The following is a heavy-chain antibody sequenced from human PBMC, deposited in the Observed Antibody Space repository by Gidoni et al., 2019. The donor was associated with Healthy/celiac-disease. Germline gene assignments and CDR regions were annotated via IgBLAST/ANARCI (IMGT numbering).Heavy chain of an antibody. Sequence: QVQLVQSGAEVKKPGASVKVSCKASGYTFTGYYMHWVRQAPGQGLEWMGWINPNSGGTNYAQKFQGRVTMTRDTSISTAYMELSRLRSDDTAVYYCAREESGSSWYSRREDFDYWGQGTLVTVSS. J-gene: IGHJ4*02. CDR2: INPNSGGT. D-gene: IGHD6-13*01. V-gene: IGHV1-2*02. CDR3: AREESGSSWYSRREDFDY. CDR1: GYTFTGYY.